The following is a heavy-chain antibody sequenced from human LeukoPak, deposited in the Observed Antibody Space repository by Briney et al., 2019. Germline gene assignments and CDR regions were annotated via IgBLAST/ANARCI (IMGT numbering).Heavy chain of an antibody. V-gene: IGHV1-18*01. J-gene: IGHJ4*02. Sequence: ASVNVSCKASGYTFSSYGITWVRQAPGQGLEWMGWISAYNGNTNFAQKLQGRVTMTTDTSTSTAYMELRGLRSDDTAVYYCARVVTLTGRCFDYWGQGTLVTVSS. CDR1: GYTFSSYG. CDR3: ARVVTLTGRCFDY. CDR2: ISAYNGNT. D-gene: IGHD3-9*01.